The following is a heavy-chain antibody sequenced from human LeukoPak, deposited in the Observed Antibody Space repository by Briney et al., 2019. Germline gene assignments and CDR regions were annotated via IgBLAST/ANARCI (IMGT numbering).Heavy chain of an antibody. D-gene: IGHD3-22*01. J-gene: IGHJ4*02. V-gene: IGHV4-39*01. CDR2: IYYSGST. Sequence: PSETLSLTCTVFGGSISSTSYYWGWIRQPPGKGLEWIGSIYYSGSTYYNPSLKSRVTISVDTSKNQFSLKLSSVTAADTAVYYCARQTRGIDYYDSSGPFYYWGQGTLVTVSS. CDR1: GGSISSTSYY. CDR3: ARQTRGIDYYDSSGPFYY.